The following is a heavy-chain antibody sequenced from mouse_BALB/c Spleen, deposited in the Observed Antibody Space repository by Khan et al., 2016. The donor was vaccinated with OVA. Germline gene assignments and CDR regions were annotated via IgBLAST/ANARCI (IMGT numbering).Heavy chain of an antibody. CDR1: GFNIKDTY. CDR2: IDPANGNT. J-gene: IGHJ4*01. V-gene: IGHV14-3*02. Sequence: VQLKQSGAELVKPGASVKLSCTASGFNIKDTYVHWVNQRPEQGLEWIGRIDPANGNTKYDPKFQGKATITADKSSNTAYLHLSSLTSEDTAVYYCARGGWSYAMDYWGQGTSVTVSS. D-gene: IGHD1-1*02. CDR3: ARGGWSYAMDY.